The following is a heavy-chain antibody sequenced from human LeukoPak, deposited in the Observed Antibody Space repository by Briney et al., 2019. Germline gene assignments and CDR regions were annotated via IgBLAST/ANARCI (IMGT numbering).Heavy chain of an antibody. CDR1: GFTFSSYP. CDR3: VRKLGGFGDYGWYFDL. D-gene: IGHD4-17*01. J-gene: IGHJ2*01. CDR2: IKQDGGEK. V-gene: IGHV3-7*01. Sequence: GGSLRLSCAASGFTFSSYPMSWVRQAPGKGLEWVANIKQDGGEKYYVDSVKGRFTISRDNTKNSLYLQIDSLRAEDTAVYYCVRKLGGFGDYGWYFDLWGRGTLVTVSS.